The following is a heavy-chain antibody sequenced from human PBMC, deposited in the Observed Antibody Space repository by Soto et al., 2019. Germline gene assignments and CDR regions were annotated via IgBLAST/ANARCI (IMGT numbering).Heavy chain of an antibody. D-gene: IGHD6-19*01. J-gene: IGHJ3*02. Sequence: QVQLVQSGAEVKKPGASVKVSCKASGYTFTSYTMSWVRQAPGQGLEWMGWISPYNGNTKYAQKLQGRVTMTTDTSTSTAYMELGRLRSDDTAIYYCARDGVVAVVGDAFDIWGQGTMVTVSS. V-gene: IGHV1-18*04. CDR1: GYTFTSYT. CDR2: ISPYNGNT. CDR3: ARDGVVAVVGDAFDI.